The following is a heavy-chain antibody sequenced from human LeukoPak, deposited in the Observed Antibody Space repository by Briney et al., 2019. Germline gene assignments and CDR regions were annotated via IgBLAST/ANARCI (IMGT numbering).Heavy chain of an antibody. CDR2: INPNSGGT. J-gene: IGHJ3*02. D-gene: IGHD3-10*01. Sequence: GASVKVSCKASGYTFTGYYMHWVRQAPGQGLEWMGWINPNSGGTNYAQKFQGRVTMTRDTSISTAYMELSRLRSDDTAVYYCARDWGSPSMVRGYDAFDIWGQGTMVTVSS. CDR3: ARDWGSPSMVRGYDAFDI. V-gene: IGHV1-2*02. CDR1: GYTFTGYY.